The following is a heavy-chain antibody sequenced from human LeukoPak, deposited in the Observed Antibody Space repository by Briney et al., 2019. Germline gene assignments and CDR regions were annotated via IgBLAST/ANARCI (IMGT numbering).Heavy chain of an antibody. Sequence: PSETLSLTCTVSGGSISSYYWSWIRQPPGKGLEWIGYIYYSGSTNYNPSLKSRVTISVDTSKNQFSLKLSSVTAADTAVYYCARVGSGYYYYMDVWGKGTTVTISS. V-gene: IGHV4-59*01. D-gene: IGHD3-10*01. CDR2: IYYSGST. CDR3: ARVGSGYYYYMDV. CDR1: GGSISSYY. J-gene: IGHJ6*03.